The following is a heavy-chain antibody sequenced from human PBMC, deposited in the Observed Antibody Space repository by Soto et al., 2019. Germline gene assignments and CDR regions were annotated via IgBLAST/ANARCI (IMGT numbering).Heavy chain of an antibody. Sequence: ASVKVSCKASGGTFRSYAISWVRQAPGKGLEWMGRIIPILGIANYAQKFQGRVTITADKSTSTAYMELSSLRSEDTAVYYCACIAARRGAFDIWGQGTMVTVSS. J-gene: IGHJ3*02. CDR2: IIPILGIA. D-gene: IGHD6-6*01. V-gene: IGHV1-69*04. CDR3: ACIAARRGAFDI. CDR1: GGTFRSYA.